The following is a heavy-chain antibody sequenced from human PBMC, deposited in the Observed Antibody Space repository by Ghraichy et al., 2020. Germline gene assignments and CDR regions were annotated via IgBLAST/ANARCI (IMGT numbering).Heavy chain of an antibody. J-gene: IGHJ5*02. CDR2: IYYSGST. V-gene: IGHV4-59*08. Sequence: SETLSLTCTVSGGSISSYYWSWIRQPPGKGLEWIGYIYYSGSTNYNPSLKSRVTISVDTSKNQFSLKLSSVTAADTAVYYCARLVVVPAAKGYGFDPWGQGTLVTVSS. D-gene: IGHD2-2*01. CDR3: ARLVVVPAAKGYGFDP. CDR1: GGSISSYY.